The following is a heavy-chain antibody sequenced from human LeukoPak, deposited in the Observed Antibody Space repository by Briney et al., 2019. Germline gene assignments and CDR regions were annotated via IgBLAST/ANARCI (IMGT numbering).Heavy chain of an antibody. CDR1: GGSISSYY. D-gene: IGHD3-22*01. J-gene: IGHJ5*02. CDR3: ARGGDSSGYYSA. CDR2: IYYSGST. V-gene: IGHV4-59*01. Sequence: SETLSLTSTVSGGSISSYYWSWIRQPPGKALEWIGYIYYSGSTNYNPSLKSRVTISVDTSKNQFSLKLSSVTAADTAVYYWARGGDSSGYYSAWGQGTLVSVSS.